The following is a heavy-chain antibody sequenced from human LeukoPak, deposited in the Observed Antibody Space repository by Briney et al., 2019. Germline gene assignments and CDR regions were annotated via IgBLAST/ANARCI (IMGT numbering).Heavy chain of an antibody. Sequence: GRSLRLSCAASGFTFSSYAMHWVRQAPGKGLEWVAVISFDGSNKYYADSVKGRFTISRDNSKNTLYLQMNSLRAEDTAVYYCATPEKQWHIFDYWGQGTLVTVSS. CDR2: ISFDGSNK. CDR1: GFTFSSYA. CDR3: ATPEKQWHIFDY. D-gene: IGHD6-19*01. J-gene: IGHJ4*02. V-gene: IGHV3-30*04.